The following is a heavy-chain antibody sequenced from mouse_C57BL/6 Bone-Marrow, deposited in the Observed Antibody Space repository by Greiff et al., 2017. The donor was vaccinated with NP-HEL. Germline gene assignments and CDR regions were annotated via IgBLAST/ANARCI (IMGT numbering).Heavy chain of an antibody. D-gene: IGHD3-2*02. J-gene: IGHJ3*01. V-gene: IGHV14-2*01. Sequence: VHVKQSGAELVKPGASVKLSCTASGFNIKDYYMHWVKQRTEQGLEWIGRIDPEDGETKYAPKFQGKATITADTSSNTAYLQRSSLTAEDTAVYYCAYRQLRLPYFAYWGQGTLVTVSA. CDR1: GFNIKDYY. CDR3: AYRQLRLPYFAY. CDR2: IDPEDGET.